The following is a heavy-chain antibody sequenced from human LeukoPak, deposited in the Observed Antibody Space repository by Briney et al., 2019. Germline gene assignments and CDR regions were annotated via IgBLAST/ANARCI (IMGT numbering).Heavy chain of an antibody. D-gene: IGHD6-19*01. V-gene: IGHV3-21*01. CDR1: GFTFSSYS. Sequence: GGSLRLSCAASGFTFSSYSMNWVRQAPGKGLEWVSSISSSSSYIYYADSVKGRFTISRDNAKNSLYLQMNSLRAEDTAVYYCARDGSGWYYYCYYMDVWGKGTTVTVSS. CDR2: ISSSSSYI. CDR3: ARDGSGWYYYCYYMDV. J-gene: IGHJ6*03.